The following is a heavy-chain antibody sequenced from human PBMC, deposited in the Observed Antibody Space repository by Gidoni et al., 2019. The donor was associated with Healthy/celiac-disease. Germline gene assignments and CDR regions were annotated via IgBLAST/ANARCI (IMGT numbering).Heavy chain of an antibody. CDR3: ARRWGSGYFDY. V-gene: IGHV4-39*01. J-gene: IGHJ4*02. Sequence: QLQLQESGPGLVKPSETLSLTCTVSRGSISSSSYYWGWIRQPPGKGLEWIGSIYYSGSTYYNPSLKGRVTISVDTSKNQFSLKLSSVTAADTAVYYCARRWGSGYFDYWGQGTLVTVSS. CDR2: IYYSGST. CDR1: RGSISSSSYY. D-gene: IGHD3-10*01.